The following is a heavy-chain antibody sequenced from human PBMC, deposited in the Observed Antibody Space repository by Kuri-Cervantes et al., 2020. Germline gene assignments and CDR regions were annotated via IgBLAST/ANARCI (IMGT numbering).Heavy chain of an antibody. CDR2: ILYDGSNK. D-gene: IGHD3-10*01. CDR1: GFAFSTYG. CDR3: AKDVDYYGSGSYYNSWFDP. J-gene: IGHJ5*02. Sequence: GEFLKISCAASGFAFSTYGMHWVRQAPGKGLEWVAVILYDGSNKYYADSVKGRFTISRDNSKNTLFLQMNSLRAEDTAVYYCAKDVDYYGSGSYYNSWFDPWGQGTLVTVSS. V-gene: IGHV3-30*18.